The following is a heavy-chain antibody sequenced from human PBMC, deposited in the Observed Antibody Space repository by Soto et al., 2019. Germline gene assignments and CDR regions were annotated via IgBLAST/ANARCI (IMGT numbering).Heavy chain of an antibody. Sequence: PGGSLRLSCAASGFTFSSYAMSWVRQAPGKGLEWVSAISGSGGSTYYADSVKGRFTISRDNSKNTLYLQMNSLRAEDTAVYYCAKWIFAVVYYYYGMDVWGQGTTVTVSS. CDR1: GFTFSSYA. D-gene: IGHD3-3*01. CDR2: ISGSGGST. J-gene: IGHJ6*02. V-gene: IGHV3-23*01. CDR3: AKWIFAVVYYYYGMDV.